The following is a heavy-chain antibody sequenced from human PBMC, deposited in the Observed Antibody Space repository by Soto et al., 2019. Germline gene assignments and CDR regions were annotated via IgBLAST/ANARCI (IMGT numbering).Heavy chain of an antibody. CDR3: VKARYSSNRGYFDS. V-gene: IGHV3-23*05. Sequence: EVQLLDSGGGLVQPGGSLRLSCAASGFSFSSGDAMSWVRQAPGKGLEWVSTIDGRGSGTFYADSVKGRFTISRDNSKNTLCLQMNSLGADDTAIYFCVKARYSSNRGYFDSWGQGTLVTVSS. CDR1: GFSFSSGDA. CDR2: IDGRGSGT. D-gene: IGHD4-4*01. J-gene: IGHJ4*02.